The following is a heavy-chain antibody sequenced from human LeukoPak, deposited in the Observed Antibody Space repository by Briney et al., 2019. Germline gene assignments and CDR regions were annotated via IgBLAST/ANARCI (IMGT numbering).Heavy chain of an antibody. CDR2: ISGSGGGT. V-gene: IGHV3-23*01. CDR1: GFTFSTYG. J-gene: IGHJ5*02. D-gene: IGHD3-22*01. Sequence: GGSLRLSCAASGFTFSTYGMSWVRQAPGKGLEWVSSISGSGGGTFYADSVKGRFTISRDNSKNTLYLQMNSLRAEDTAVYYCAKCNYYYDSSGYYYGFDPWGQGTLVTVSS. CDR3: AKCNYYYDSSGYYYGFDP.